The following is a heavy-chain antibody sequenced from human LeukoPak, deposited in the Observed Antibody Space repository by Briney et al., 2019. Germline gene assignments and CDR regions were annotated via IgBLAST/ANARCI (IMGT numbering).Heavy chain of an antibody. J-gene: IGHJ5*02. D-gene: IGHD2-2*01. Sequence: SETLSLTCTVSGGSISSYYWSWIRQPPGKGLEWIGDIYYSGSTNYNPSLKSRVTISVDTSKNQFSLKLSSVTAADTAVYYCARGLLPAAILGSIGWFDPWGQGTLVTVSS. V-gene: IGHV4-59*12. CDR2: IYYSGST. CDR3: ARGLLPAAILGSIGWFDP. CDR1: GGSISSYY.